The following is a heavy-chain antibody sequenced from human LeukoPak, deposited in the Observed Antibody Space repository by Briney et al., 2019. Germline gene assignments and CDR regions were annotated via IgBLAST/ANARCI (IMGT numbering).Heavy chain of an antibody. CDR1: RFTFIGYT. D-gene: IGHD2-2*01. J-gene: IGHJ4*01. CDR2: ISSRSTYI. CDR3: AREESGSSCCYDD. Sequence: GGSLRLSCAASRFTFIGYTMNWVRQAPGKGLEWVSSISSRSTYIYYADSVKGRFTISRDNAKNSLYLQMNSLRAEDTAVYYCAREESGSSCCYDDWGPGTLVTVSS. V-gene: IGHV3-21*01.